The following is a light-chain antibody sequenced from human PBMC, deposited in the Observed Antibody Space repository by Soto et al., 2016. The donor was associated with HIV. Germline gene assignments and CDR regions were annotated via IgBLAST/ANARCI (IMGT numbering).Light chain of an antibody. CDR2: DDS. Sequence: SYELTQPPSLSVAPRKMARITCGGDNVGSKSVQWYQQKPGQAPILVVYDDSDQPSGIPERFSGSNSGNTATLSISRVEAGDEADYYCQVWDASTDLVVFGGGTRLTVL. V-gene: IGLV3-21*03. CDR1: NVGSKS. J-gene: IGLJ2*01. CDR3: QVWDASTDLVV.